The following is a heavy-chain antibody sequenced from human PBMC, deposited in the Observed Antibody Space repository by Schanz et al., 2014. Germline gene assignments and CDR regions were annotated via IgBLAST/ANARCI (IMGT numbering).Heavy chain of an antibody. CDR3: ARVHHYDPSGWGYFDY. CDR1: EFTFSSYK. D-gene: IGHD3-22*01. Sequence: EVQLVESGGGLVKPGGSLRLSCEASEFTFSSYKMNWVRQAPGKGLEWVSTIYASGATYYADSVKRRFTISRDISKNTLHLQVTSLRAEDTAVYYCARVHHYDPSGWGYFDYWGQGTLXTVSS. V-gene: IGHV3-66*01. CDR2: IYASGAT. J-gene: IGHJ4*02.